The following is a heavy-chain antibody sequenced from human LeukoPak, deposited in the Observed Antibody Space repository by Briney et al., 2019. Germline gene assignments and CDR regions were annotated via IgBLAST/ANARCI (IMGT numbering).Heavy chain of an antibody. CDR1: GFTFSSYW. D-gene: IGHD3-16*01. J-gene: IGHJ4*02. V-gene: IGHV3-74*01. Sequence: TGGSLRLSCAASGFTFSSYWMHWVRQPPGKGLVWVSRINSDGSSTSYADSVKGRFTISRDNAKNTLYLQMKSLRAEDTAVYYCARAYAPLDYFDYWGQGTLVTVSS. CDR2: INSDGSST. CDR3: ARAYAPLDYFDY.